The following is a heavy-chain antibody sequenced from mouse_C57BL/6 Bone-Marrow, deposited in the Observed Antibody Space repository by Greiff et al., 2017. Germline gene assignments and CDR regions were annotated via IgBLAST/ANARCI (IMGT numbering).Heavy chain of an antibody. Sequence: EVNVVESGGDLVKPGGSLKLSCAASGFTFSSYGMSWVRQTPDKRLEWVATISSGGSYTYYPDSVKGRFTISRDNAKNTLYLQMSSLKSEDTAMYYCARPYSEGFAYWGQGTLVTVSA. CDR1: GFTFSSYG. D-gene: IGHD2-12*01. CDR3: ARPYSEGFAY. J-gene: IGHJ3*01. CDR2: ISSGGSYT. V-gene: IGHV5-6*01.